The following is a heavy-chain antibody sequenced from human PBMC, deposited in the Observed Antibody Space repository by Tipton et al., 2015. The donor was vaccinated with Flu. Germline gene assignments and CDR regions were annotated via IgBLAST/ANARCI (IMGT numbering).Heavy chain of an antibody. CDR2: ISYDGNNK. D-gene: IGHD2-2*01. CDR1: GFTFSSFA. CDR3: AKDMGYRRPIDY. J-gene: IGHJ4*02. Sequence: SLRLSCAASGFTFSSFALHWVRQAPGKGLEWVAVISYDGNNKYCADSVKGRFTISRDNSKNTLYLQMNSLRAEDTAVYFCAKDMGYRRPIDYWGQGTLVTVSS. V-gene: IGHV3-30-3*01.